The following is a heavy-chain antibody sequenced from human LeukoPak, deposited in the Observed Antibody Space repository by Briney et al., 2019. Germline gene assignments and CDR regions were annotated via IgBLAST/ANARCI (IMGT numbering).Heavy chain of an antibody. J-gene: IGHJ5*02. D-gene: IGHD2-2*01. CDR1: GYTFTSYA. CDR3: ASGAEDIVVVPAAITNWFDP. Sequence: ASVKVSCKASGYTFTSYAMHWVRQAPGQRLEWMGWINAGNGNTKYSQKFQGRVAITRDTSASTAYMELSSLRSEDTAVYYCASGAEDIVVVPAAITNWFDPWGQGTLVTVSS. V-gene: IGHV1-3*01. CDR2: INAGNGNT.